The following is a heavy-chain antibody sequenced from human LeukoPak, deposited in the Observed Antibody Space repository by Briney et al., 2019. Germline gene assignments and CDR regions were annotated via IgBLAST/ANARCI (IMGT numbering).Heavy chain of an antibody. J-gene: IGHJ4*02. D-gene: IGHD5-18*01. Sequence: PGGSLRLSCAASGFTFSSYVMSWVRQAPGKGLEWVSGISGRGGNTYYADSVKGRFTISRDNSKNTLYLQMNSLRAEDTAVYYCAKGSTWIQLLGYWGQGTLVTVSS. CDR1: GFTFSSYV. CDR3: AKGSTWIQLLGY. V-gene: IGHV3-23*01. CDR2: ISGRGGNT.